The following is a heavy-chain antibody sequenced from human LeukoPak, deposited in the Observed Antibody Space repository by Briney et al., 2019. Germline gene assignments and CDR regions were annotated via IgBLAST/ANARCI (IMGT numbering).Heavy chain of an antibody. CDR3: AKSVNSYYDGFDP. CDR1: GFTFSSYA. D-gene: IGHD5-12*01. J-gene: IGHJ5*02. V-gene: IGHV3-30-3*01. Sequence: GGSLRLSCAASGFTFSSYAMHWVRQARGKGLEWVAVISYDGSNKYYADSVKGRFTISRDNSKNTLYLQMNSLRAEDTAVYYCAKSVNSYYDGFDPWGQGTLVIVSS. CDR2: ISYDGSNK.